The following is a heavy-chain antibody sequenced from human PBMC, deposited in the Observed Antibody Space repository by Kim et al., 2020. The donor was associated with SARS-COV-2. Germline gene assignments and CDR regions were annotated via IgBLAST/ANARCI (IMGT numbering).Heavy chain of an antibody. D-gene: IGHD5-18*01. Sequence: YNAATGRGRFTISIDNSKNTVYLQMSSLRAEDSSVYYCVIIRGYTYCSFDYWGQGILVTVSS. J-gene: IGHJ4*02. V-gene: IGHV3-64D*06. CDR3: VIIRGYTYCSFDY.